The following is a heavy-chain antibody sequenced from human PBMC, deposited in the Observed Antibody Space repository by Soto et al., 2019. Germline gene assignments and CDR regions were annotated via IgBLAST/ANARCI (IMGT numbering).Heavy chain of an antibody. CDR1: GGSISSGGYY. Sequence: QVQLQESGPGLVKPSQTRSLTCTVSGGSISSGGYYWSWIRQHPGKGLEWIGYIYYSGSTYYNPSLKSRVTISVDTSKNQFSLKLSSVTAADTAVYYCARGVAPNYYYYGMDVWGQGTTVTVSS. CDR3: ARGVAPNYYYYGMDV. V-gene: IGHV4-31*03. J-gene: IGHJ6*02. CDR2: IYYSGST. D-gene: IGHD2-15*01.